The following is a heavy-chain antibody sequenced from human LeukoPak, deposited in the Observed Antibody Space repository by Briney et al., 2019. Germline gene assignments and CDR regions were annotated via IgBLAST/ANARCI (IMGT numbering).Heavy chain of an antibody. J-gene: IGHJ4*02. CDR2: ISSGSRTI. Sequence: PGGSLRLSCAASGFTFSGYSMNWVRQAPGRGLEWLSYISSGSRTIFYADSVKGRFTISRDNGKNSLFLLTSSLRADDTAVYYCVRESITGDRDFDYWGQGTLITVSS. V-gene: IGHV3-48*01. D-gene: IGHD7-27*01. CDR1: GFTFSGYS. CDR3: VRESITGDRDFDY.